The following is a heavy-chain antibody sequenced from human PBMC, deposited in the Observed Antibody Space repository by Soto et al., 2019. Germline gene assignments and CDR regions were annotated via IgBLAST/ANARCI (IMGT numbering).Heavy chain of an antibody. CDR1: GYTFTGYY. CDR3: ARGPRKQLWLGYFDF. J-gene: IGHJ4*02. V-gene: IGHV1-2*02. CDR2: INPNNGDT. D-gene: IGHD5-18*01. Sequence: GASVKVSCKASGYTFTGYYIHWARQVPGQGLEWMGWINPNNGDTTSAQSFQGRVTMTTDTSISTAYMELRLRSDDSAVYYCARGPRKQLWLGYFDFWGQGTLVTVSS.